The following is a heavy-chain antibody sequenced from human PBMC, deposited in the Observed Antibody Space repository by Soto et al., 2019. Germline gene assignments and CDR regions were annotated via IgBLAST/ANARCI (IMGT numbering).Heavy chain of an antibody. V-gene: IGHV2-5*02. J-gene: IGHJ5*02. Sequence: QITLKESGPTLVKPTQTLTLTCTFSGFSLSTSGVGLGWIRQPPGKALEWLALIYCDDEKRYSQSLKSRLTITKYTTKNQVVLTMDNIDPVDTATYSCAPSNQGHSSSTGGYYYWLGHWGQGTLYTVSS. CDR2: IYCDDEK. D-gene: IGHD2-2*01. CDR3: APSNQGHSSSTGGYYYWLGH. CDR1: GFSLSTSGVG.